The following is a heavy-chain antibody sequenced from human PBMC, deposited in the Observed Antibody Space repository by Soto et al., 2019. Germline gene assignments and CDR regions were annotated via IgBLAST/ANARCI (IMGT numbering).Heavy chain of an antibody. CDR3: AKEHYGSGSYYKVSNWFDP. V-gene: IGHV3-30*18. CDR1: GFTFSSYG. J-gene: IGHJ5*02. D-gene: IGHD3-10*01. CDR2: ISYDGSNK. Sequence: PGGSLRLSCAASGFTFSSYGMHWVRQAPDKKLEWVAVISYDGSNKYYADSVKGRFTISRDNSKNTLYLQMNSLRAEDTAVYYCAKEHYGSGSYYKVSNWFDPWGQGTLVTVSS.